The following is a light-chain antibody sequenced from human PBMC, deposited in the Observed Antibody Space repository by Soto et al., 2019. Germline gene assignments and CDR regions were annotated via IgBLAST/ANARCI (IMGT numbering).Light chain of an antibody. J-gene: IGKJ4*01. CDR1: ENIRTY. V-gene: IGKV1-39*01. CDR3: QQTRTYPST. Sequence: DIQMTQSPSSLSASAGDRVTITCRASENIRTYLNWYQQKPGKAPEVLIYAASKLQTGVPLRFNGSGSGTDFTLNITRLQPEDFATYYCQQTRTYPSTFGGGTKV. CDR2: AAS.